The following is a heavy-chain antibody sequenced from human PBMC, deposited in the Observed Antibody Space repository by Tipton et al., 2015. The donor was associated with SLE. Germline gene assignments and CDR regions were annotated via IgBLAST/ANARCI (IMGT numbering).Heavy chain of an antibody. CDR2: ISYDGSID. D-gene: IGHD2-15*01. CDR3: AKDHCSGGFCLLDF. V-gene: IGHV3-30-3*01. Sequence: SLRLSCAASGFIFSSYAMHWVRQAPGKGLEWVALISYDGSIDYYADSVKGRFTISRDNSQNTLYLQMNSLRPEDTALYYCAKDHCSGGFCLLDFWGQGTLVTVSS. J-gene: IGHJ4*02. CDR1: GFIFSSYA.